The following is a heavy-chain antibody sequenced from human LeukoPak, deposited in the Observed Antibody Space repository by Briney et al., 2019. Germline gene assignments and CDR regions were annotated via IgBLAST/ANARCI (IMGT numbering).Heavy chain of an antibody. J-gene: IGHJ4*02. Sequence: SGGSLRLSCAASGFTFSSYAMSWVRQAPGKGLEWVSAISGSGGSTYYADSVKGRFTISRDNSKNTLYLQMNSLRAEDTAVYYCAKETGYSSGPNKGGLGYFDYWGQGTLVTVSS. CDR2: ISGSGGST. D-gene: IGHD6-19*01. CDR1: GFTFSSYA. V-gene: IGHV3-23*01. CDR3: AKETGYSSGPNKGGLGYFDY.